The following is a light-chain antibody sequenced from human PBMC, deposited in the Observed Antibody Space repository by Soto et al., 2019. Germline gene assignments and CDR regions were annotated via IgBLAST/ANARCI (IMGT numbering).Light chain of an antibody. CDR2: LNSDGSH. CDR3: QTWATGIRV. Sequence: QLVLTQSPSASASLGASDKLTCTLSSGHSTYAIAWHQQQPEKGPRYLAKLNSDGSHTKGDGIPDRFLVSTSGAERYLTISSLHSEDEADYYCQTWATGIRVFGGGTKLTVL. V-gene: IGLV4-69*01. CDR1: SGHSTYA. J-gene: IGLJ3*02.